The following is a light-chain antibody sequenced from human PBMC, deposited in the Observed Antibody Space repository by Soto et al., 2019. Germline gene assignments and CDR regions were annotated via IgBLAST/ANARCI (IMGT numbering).Light chain of an antibody. Sequence: EIVLTQSPDTLSLSPGERATLSCRASQSVSSSYLAWYQQKPGQAPRLLIYGASSRATGIPDRFSGSGSGTAFTLTISRLEPEDFAVYFCQQYGNSPPNTFGQGTKVEIK. V-gene: IGKV3-20*01. CDR3: QQYGNSPPNT. CDR1: QSVSSSY. CDR2: GAS. J-gene: IGKJ2*01.